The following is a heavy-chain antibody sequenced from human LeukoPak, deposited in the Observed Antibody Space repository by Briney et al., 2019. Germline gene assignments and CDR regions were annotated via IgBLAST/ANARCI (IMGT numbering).Heavy chain of an antibody. Sequence: GGSLRLSCAASGFTFSSYSMNWVRQAPGKGLEWVSYISSSSSTIYYADSVKGRFTIYRDNAKNSLYLQMNSLRAEDTAVYYCAMKAVPRPRLHDAFDFWGQGTVVSVSS. V-gene: IGHV3-48*01. CDR1: GFTFSSYS. CDR3: AMKAVPRPRLHDAFDF. D-gene: IGHD5-24*01. J-gene: IGHJ3*01. CDR2: ISSSSSTI.